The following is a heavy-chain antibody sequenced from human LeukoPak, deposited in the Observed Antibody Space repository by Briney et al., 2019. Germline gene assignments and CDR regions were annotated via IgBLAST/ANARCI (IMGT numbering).Heavy chain of an antibody. V-gene: IGHV3-72*01. D-gene: IGHD2-21*01. CDR1: GFTFSDHS. CDR3: AGEGPDCGGDCYYDY. Sequence: GGSLRLSCAASGFTFSDHSMDWVRQAPGKGLEWVGRTRNKANSYTTEYAASVRGRFTISRDGSKNSLYLQMNSLKTEDTAVYYCAGEGPDCGGDCYYDYWGQGTLVTVSS. J-gene: IGHJ4*02. CDR2: TRNKANSYTT.